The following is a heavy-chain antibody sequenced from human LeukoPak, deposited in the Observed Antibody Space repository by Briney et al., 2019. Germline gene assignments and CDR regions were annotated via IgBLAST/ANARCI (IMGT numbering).Heavy chain of an antibody. V-gene: IGHV1-3*01. CDR3: AGGPAL. CDR2: INAGDGNA. Sequence: ASVKVSCKASGYTFTTFPIHWVRQAPGQRLEWMGWINAGDGNAKYSQKFQGGFTITKDASASTAYMELSSLRSEDTAVYYCAGGPALWGQGTLVTVSS. CDR1: GYTFTTFP. J-gene: IGHJ4*02.